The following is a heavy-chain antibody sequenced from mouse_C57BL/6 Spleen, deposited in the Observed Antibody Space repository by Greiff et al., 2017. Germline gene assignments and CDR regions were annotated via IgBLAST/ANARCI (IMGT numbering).Heavy chain of an antibody. CDR2: IWSGGST. CDR3: ARNEDVNYYVDF. V-gene: IGHV2-2*01. D-gene: IGHD1-3*01. J-gene: IGHJ2*01. CDR1: GFSFTSYG. Sequence: VQLQQSGPGLVQPSQSLSITCTVSGFSFTSYGVHWVRQSPGKGLEWLGEIWSGGSTDYNAAFISSLSISKDNSKSQVFFKMNSLQAEDTAIYDCARNEDVNYYVDFWGKGTTLTVSS.